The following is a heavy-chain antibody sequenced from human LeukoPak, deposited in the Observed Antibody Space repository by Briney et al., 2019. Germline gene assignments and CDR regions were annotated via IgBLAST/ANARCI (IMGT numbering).Heavy chain of an antibody. CDR1: GFSFSSYG. CDR3: ARVGRQLSFDQ. V-gene: IGHV3-33*01. Sequence: GGSLRLSCAASGFSFSSYGMHWVRQAPGKRLEWVAVIWFDGSNKYHADSVKGRLTISRDNSKNTLYLQMDSLRAEDTAVYYCARVGRQLSFDQWGQGTLVTVSS. J-gene: IGHJ5*02. D-gene: IGHD5-18*01. CDR2: IWFDGSNK.